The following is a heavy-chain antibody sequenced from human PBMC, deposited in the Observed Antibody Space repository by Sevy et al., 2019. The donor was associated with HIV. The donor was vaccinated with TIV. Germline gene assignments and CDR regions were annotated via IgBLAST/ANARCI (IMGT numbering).Heavy chain of an antibody. CDR2: ISGSGGST. CDR3: AKDRFIVVVPAAVDY. J-gene: IGHJ4*02. D-gene: IGHD2-2*01. V-gene: IGHV3-23*01. CDR1: GFTFSSYA. Sequence: GGSLRLSCAASGFTFSSYAMSWVRQAPGKGLEWVSAISGSGGSTYYADSVKGRFTISRDNSKNTLYLQMNSLRAEDTAVYYCAKDRFIVVVPAAVDYWGQGTLVTVSS.